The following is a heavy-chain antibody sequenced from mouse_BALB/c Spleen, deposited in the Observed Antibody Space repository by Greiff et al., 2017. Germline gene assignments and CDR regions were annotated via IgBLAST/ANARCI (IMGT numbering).Heavy chain of an antibody. CDR2: ISSGGGST. D-gene: IGHD2-2*01. J-gene: IGHJ2*01. V-gene: IGHV5-12-1*01. CDR1: GFAFSSYD. Sequence: EVQLVESGGGLVKPGGSLKLSCAASGFAFSSYDMSWVRQTPEKRLEWVAYISSGGGSTYYPDTVKGRFTIPRDNAKNTLYLQMSSLKSEDTAMYYCARQYGYYFDYWGQGTTLTVSS. CDR3: ARQYGYYFDY.